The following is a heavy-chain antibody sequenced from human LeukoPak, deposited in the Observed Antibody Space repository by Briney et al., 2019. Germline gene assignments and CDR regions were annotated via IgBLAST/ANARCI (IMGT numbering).Heavy chain of an antibody. J-gene: IGHJ3*02. Sequence: GESLKISCKGSGYSFTSYRIGWVRQMPGKGLEWMGIIYPGDSDTRYSPSFQGQVTISADKSISTAYLQWSSLKASDTAMYYCARPLWGATGTTSHDAFDIWGQGTMVTVSS. V-gene: IGHV5-51*01. CDR1: GYSFTSYR. CDR2: IYPGDSDT. CDR3: ARPLWGATGTTSHDAFDI. D-gene: IGHD1-1*01.